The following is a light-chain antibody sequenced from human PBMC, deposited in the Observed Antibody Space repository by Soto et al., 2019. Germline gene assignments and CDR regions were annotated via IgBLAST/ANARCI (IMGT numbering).Light chain of an antibody. CDR3: QQSYGTPTWT. CDR2: AAS. CDR1: QSISSY. V-gene: IGKV1-39*01. Sequence: DIQMTQSPSSLSASVGDRVTITCRASQSISSYLNWYQQKPGKAPKLLIYAASSLQSGVPSSFSGSGSGTDFTLTISSLQPEDFATYYCQQSYGTPTWTFGQGTKVEIK. J-gene: IGKJ1*01.